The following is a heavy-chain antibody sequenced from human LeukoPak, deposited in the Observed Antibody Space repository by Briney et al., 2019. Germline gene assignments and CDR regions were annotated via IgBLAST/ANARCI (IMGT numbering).Heavy chain of an antibody. CDR1: GFTFSSYA. Sequence: PGGSLRLSCAASGFTFSSYAMSWVRQAPGKGLEWVSAISGSGGSTYYADSVKGRFTISRDNSKNTLYLQMNSLRAEATAVYYCGEIQGYYGSGSYYSSGDLGQGNPVTGSS. D-gene: IGHD3-10*01. V-gene: IGHV3-23*01. CDR3: GEIQGYYGSGSYYSSGD. J-gene: IGHJ4*02. CDR2: ISGSGGST.